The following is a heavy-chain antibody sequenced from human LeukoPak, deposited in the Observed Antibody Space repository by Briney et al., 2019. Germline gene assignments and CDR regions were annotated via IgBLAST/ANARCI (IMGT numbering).Heavy chain of an antibody. CDR1: GGSISSGSYY. D-gene: IGHD4-11*01. CDR3: ARVGSVTTNQQKRYMDV. V-gene: IGHV4-61*02. Sequence: PSETLSLTCTVSGGSISSGSYYWSWIRQPAGKGLEWIGRIYTSGSTNYNPSLKSRVTISVDTSKNQFSLKLSSVTAADTAVYYCARVGSVTTNQQKRYMDVWGKGTTVTVSS. CDR2: IYTSGST. J-gene: IGHJ6*03.